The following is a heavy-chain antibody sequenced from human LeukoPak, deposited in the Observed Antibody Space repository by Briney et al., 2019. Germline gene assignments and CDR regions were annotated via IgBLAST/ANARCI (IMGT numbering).Heavy chain of an antibody. J-gene: IGHJ2*01. CDR1: GGSISSFY. V-gene: IGHV4-59*08. CDR3: ARQYYYDSSVYYSTYWYFDL. Sequence: PSETLSLTCTVSGGSISSFYWSWIRQPPGKGLEWIGYISYSGGINYNPSLKSRLTISVDMSKNQFSLKLTSVTAADTAVYYCARQYYYDSSVYYSTYWYFDLWGRGTLVTVSS. D-gene: IGHD3-22*01. CDR2: ISYSGGI.